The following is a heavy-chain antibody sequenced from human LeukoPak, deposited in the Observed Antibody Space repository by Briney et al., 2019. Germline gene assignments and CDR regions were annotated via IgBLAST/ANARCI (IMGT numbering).Heavy chain of an antibody. CDR2: ISGSGRST. D-gene: IGHD3-22*01. CDR1: GFTVSSNY. CDR3: AKDFPPYYYDSSGYFLTN. Sequence: KPGGSLRLSCAASGFTVSSNYMSWVRQAPGKGLEWISGISGSGRSTYYADAGKGRFSISRDNSRNTLSLQMNSLRAEDTAVYYCAKDFPPYYYDSSGYFLTNWGQGTLVTVSS. V-gene: IGHV3-23*01. J-gene: IGHJ4*02.